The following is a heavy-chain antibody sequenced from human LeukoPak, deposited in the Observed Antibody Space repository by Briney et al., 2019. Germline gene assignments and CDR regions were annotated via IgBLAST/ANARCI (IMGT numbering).Heavy chain of an antibody. CDR1: GLTFRNTW. CDR2: ITGDGITT. CDR3: AADGESSFYV. Sequence: PGGSLRLSCAASGLTFRNTWMHWIRQAPGKGLVWVSRITGDGITTNYADSVKGRFTISRDTAKNPLYLQMNSPRAEDTAVYYCAADGESSFYVWGQGTMVTVSS. V-gene: IGHV3-74*01. J-gene: IGHJ3*01.